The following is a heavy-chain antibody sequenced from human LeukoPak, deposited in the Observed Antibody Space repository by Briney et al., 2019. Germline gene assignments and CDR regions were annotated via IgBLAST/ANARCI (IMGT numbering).Heavy chain of an antibody. CDR2: VFYTGSN. J-gene: IGHJ5*02. CDR3: ARVRGAAAGTFWFDP. CDR1: GGSFSSYY. D-gene: IGHD6-13*01. Sequence: SETLSLTCTVSGGSFSSYYWIWVRQSPGKGLEWIGNVFYTGSNNLNPSLKSRVTISLDRSKNHFSLRLSSVTAADTGVYYCARVRGAAAGTFWFDPWGQGTLVTVSS. V-gene: IGHV4-59*01.